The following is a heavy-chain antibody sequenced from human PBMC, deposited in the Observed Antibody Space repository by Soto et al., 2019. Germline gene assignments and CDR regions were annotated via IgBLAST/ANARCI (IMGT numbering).Heavy chain of an antibody. CDR3: ARGIVVVPAAKGEYYYYYMDV. CDR1: GDSVSSNSAA. D-gene: IGHD2-2*01. Sequence: SQTLSLTCAISGDSVSSNSAAWNWIRQSTSRGLEWLGRTYYRSKWYNDYAVSVKSRITINPDTSKKQFSLQLNSVTPEDTAVYYCARGIVVVPAAKGEYYYYYMDVWGKGTTVTVSS. CDR2: TYYRSKWYN. J-gene: IGHJ6*03. V-gene: IGHV6-1*01.